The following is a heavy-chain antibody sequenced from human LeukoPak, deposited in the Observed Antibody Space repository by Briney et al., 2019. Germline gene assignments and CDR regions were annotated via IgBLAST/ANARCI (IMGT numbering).Heavy chain of an antibody. CDR3: ARFATLSGYYDS. V-gene: IGHV4-59*11. D-gene: IGHD3-22*01. CDR1: GGPISSHL. CDR2: IYDSGSP. J-gene: IGHJ4*02. Sequence: SETLPLTCSVSGGPISSHLWSWIRQPPGKGLEWIGYIYDSGSPKYNPSLKSRVTISGDMSKNYFSLTLKSVSVADTAVYYCARFATLSGYYDSWGQGTAVIVS.